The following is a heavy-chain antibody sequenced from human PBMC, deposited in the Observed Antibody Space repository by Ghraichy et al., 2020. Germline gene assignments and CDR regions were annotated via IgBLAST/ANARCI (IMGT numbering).Heavy chain of an antibody. CDR2: IIPIFGTA. CDR1: GGTFSCYA. CDR3: ARYHSGSPYYYYGMDV. V-gene: IGHV1-69*13. D-gene: IGHD3-10*01. J-gene: IGHJ6*02. Sequence: SVKVSCKASGGTFSCYAISWVRQAPGQGLEWMGGIIPIFGTANYAQKFQGRVTITADESTSTAYMELSSLRSEDTAVYYCARYHSGSPYYYYGMDVWGQGTTVTVSS.